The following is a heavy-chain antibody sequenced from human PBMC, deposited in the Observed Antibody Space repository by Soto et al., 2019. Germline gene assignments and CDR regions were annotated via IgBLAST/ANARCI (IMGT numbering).Heavy chain of an antibody. CDR3: TRGRRENNWNDGNFDY. CDR2: VVPKLGNI. J-gene: IGHJ4*02. CDR1: GGTFSSYS. D-gene: IGHD1-20*01. Sequence: QVQLVQSGAEVKKPGSSVKVSCKATGGTFSSYSINWVRQAPGHGLAWMGRVVPKLGNINFVRKFQGRLTLTADKSTRTAFLELSSLRPEDTAVYYCTRGRRENNWNDGNFDYWGQGTQVTVSS. V-gene: IGHV1-69*08.